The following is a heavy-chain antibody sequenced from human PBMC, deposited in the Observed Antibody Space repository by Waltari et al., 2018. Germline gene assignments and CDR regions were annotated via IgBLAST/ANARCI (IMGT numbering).Heavy chain of an antibody. J-gene: IGHJ4*02. CDR2: ISSSSSYI. CDR3: ASLTSSSFDY. Sequence: EVQLVESGGGLVKPGGSLRLSCAASGFPFSTYSRNWVRQAPGKGLEWVSSISSSSSYIYYADSVKGRFTISRDNAKNSLYLQMNSLRAEDTAVYYCASLTSSSFDYWGQGTLVTVSS. D-gene: IGHD6-6*01. CDR1: GFPFSTYS. V-gene: IGHV3-21*01.